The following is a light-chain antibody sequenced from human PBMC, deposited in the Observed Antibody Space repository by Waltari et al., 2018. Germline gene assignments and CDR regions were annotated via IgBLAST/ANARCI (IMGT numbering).Light chain of an antibody. CDR2: CNS. J-gene: IGLJ2*01. Sequence: QSVLTQPPSVSGAPGQRVTISCTGSSSNIGAGYDVPCYQQLPGTAPNLLLCCNSNRPSGVPDRFSGSKSGTSASLAITGLQAEDEADYYCQSYDSSLSGSVFGGGTKLTVL. CDR1: SSNIGAGYD. V-gene: IGLV1-40*01. CDR3: QSYDSSLSGSV.